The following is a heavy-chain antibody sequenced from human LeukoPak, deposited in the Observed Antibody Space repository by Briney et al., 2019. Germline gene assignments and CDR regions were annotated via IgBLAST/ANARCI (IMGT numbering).Heavy chain of an antibody. CDR3: ATKVAGTSHFSY. Sequence: PGGSLRLSCAASGFTFSNTAMNWVRQAPGKGLEWVSYITSSGRSIFYADSVKGRFTISRDNAKNSLYLQMHSLSAEDTAVYYCATKVAGTSHFSYWGQGTRVTVSS. D-gene: IGHD6-19*01. V-gene: IGHV3-48*03. J-gene: IGHJ4*02. CDR1: GFTFSNTA. CDR2: ITSSGRSI.